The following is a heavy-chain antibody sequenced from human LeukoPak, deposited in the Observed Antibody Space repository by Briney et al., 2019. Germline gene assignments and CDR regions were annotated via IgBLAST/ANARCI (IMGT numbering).Heavy chain of an antibody. CDR1: GYTFTSYD. CDR2: MNPNSGNT. D-gene: IGHD3-9*01. J-gene: IGHJ6*02. CDR3: ARDHVLRYFDWLGDYYYGMDV. V-gene: IGHV1-8*01. Sequence: ASVKVSCKASGYTFTSYDINWVRQATGQGLEWMGWMNPNSGNTGYAQKFQGRVTMTRNTSISTAYMELSSLRSEDTAVYYCARDHVLRYFDWLGDYYYGMDVWGQGTTVTVSS.